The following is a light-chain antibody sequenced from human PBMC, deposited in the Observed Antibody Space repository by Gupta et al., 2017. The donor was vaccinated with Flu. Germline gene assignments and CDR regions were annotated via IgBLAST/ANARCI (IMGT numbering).Light chain of an antibody. V-gene: IGLV2-8*01. CDR1: SSDVGGYNY. Sequence: GTSSDVGGYNYVSWYQQHPGKAPKLMIYEVSKRPSGVPDRFSGSKSGNTASLTVSGLQAEDEADYYCSSYAGSNNLVFGGGTKLTVL. CDR2: EVS. J-gene: IGLJ2*01. CDR3: SSYAGSNNLV.